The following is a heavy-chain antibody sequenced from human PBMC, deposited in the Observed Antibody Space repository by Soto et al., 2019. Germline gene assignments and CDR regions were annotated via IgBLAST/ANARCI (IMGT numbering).Heavy chain of an antibody. J-gene: IGHJ4*02. D-gene: IGHD2-2*01. Sequence: SLHISFNFFLYIFTSNCIVFFLQIPCKFLYFMFIIYPLYSYTINIPSFQFHFTLSADKSISTAYLQWSSLKASDTAMYFCVRHSSTSVRAPLEYWGQGTLVTVSS. CDR2: IYPLYSYT. V-gene: IGHV5-51*01. CDR1: LYIFTSNC. CDR3: VRHSSTSVRAPLEY.